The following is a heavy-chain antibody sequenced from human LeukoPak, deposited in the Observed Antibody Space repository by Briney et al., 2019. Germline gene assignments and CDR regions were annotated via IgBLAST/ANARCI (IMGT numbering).Heavy chain of an antibody. Sequence: GGSLRLSCAASGFTFSSYAMSWVRQAPGKGLEWVSAISGSGGSTHYADSVKGRFTISRDNSKNTLYLQMNSLRAEDTAVYYCARVESSLYFDYWGQGTLVTVSS. CDR1: GFTFSSYA. CDR2: ISGSGGST. CDR3: ARVESSLYFDY. J-gene: IGHJ4*02. V-gene: IGHV3-23*01.